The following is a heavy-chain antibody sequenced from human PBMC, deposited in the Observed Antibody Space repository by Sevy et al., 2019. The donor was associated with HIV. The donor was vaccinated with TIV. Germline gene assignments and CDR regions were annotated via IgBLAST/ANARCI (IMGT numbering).Heavy chain of an antibody. Sequence: SETLSLTCTVSGGTISSYYWSWIRQPAGKGLESIGRIYTSGSTNYNPSLKSRVTMSVDTSKNQFSLKLSSVTAADSAVYYCARDSRGYSGYDDYYYYYGMDVWGQGTTVTVSS. D-gene: IGHD5-12*01. V-gene: IGHV4-4*07. J-gene: IGHJ6*02. CDR2: IYTSGST. CDR1: GGTISSYY. CDR3: ARDSRGYSGYDDYYYYYGMDV.